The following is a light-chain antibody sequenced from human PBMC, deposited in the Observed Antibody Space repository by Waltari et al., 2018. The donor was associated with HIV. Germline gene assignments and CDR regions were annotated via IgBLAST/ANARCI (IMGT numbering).Light chain of an antibody. CDR1: QGLTSY. J-gene: IGKJ3*01. V-gene: IGKV1-12*01. CDR2: ATS. CDR3: LQALSFPLT. Sequence: DIQVTQSPSSVSASIGDRVTITCRAIQGLTSYLAWYQQKQGNTPKLLISATSTFQSGVPSRFSGSGSGTDFTLTISNLQPEDFATYYCLQALSFPLTFGPGTKVEVK.